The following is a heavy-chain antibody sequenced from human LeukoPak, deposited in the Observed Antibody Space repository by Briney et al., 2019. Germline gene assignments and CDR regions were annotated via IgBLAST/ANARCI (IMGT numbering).Heavy chain of an antibody. CDR2: INNSRSYK. Sequence: PAESLTLSCAASGCTFSSYSMNWIRQPPGKGLEWISSINNSRSYKYYPYSVKGRFTISRANAKNSLHMQMTSLRAGDTAVYYCAGGYCSSSSCYLTDAFDIWGQGTMVTVSS. CDR3: AGGYCSSSSCYLTDAFDI. J-gene: IGHJ3*02. D-gene: IGHD2-2*01. CDR1: GCTFSSYS. V-gene: IGHV3-21*01.